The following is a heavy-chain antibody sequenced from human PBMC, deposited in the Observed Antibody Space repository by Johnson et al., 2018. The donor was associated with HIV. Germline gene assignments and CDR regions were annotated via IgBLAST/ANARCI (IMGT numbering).Heavy chain of an antibody. CDR3: TTASSPTLLDAFDI. CDR1: GFIVSSNY. J-gene: IGHJ3*02. Sequence: VQLVESGGGLVKPGGSLRLSCAASGFIVSSNYMSWVRQAPGKGLEWVSVVYSDGITFYADSVKGRFTISRDKFKNTLYLQMNSLKTDDTAMYYCTTASSPTLLDAFDIWGQGTMVTVSS. CDR2: VYSDGIT. V-gene: IGHV3-53*01. D-gene: IGHD6-6*01.